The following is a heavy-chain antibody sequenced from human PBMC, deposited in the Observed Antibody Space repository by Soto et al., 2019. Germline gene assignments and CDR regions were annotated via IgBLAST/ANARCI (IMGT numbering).Heavy chain of an antibody. V-gene: IGHV3-15*01. CDR1: GFTFSNAW. J-gene: IGHJ6*03. Sequence: PGGSLRLSCAASGFTFSNAWMSWVRQAPGKGLEWVGRIKSKTDGGTTDYAAPVKGRFTISRDDSKNTLYLQMNSLKTEDTAVYYCLGDFWSGYYTGYYYMDVWGKGTTVTVS. D-gene: IGHD3-3*01. CDR3: LGDFWSGYYTGYYYMDV. CDR2: IKSKTDGGTT.